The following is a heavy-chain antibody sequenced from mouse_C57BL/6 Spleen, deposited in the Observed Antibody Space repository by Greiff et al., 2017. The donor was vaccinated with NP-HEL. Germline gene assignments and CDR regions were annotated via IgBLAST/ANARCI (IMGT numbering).Heavy chain of an antibody. CDR1: GYTFTDYY. D-gene: IGHD2-5*01. CDR2: IGPGSGST. V-gene: IGHV1-77*01. CDR3: ARGGGLYSNYGGDFDY. Sequence: QVQLQQSGAELVKPGASVKISCKASGYTFTDYYINWVKQRPGQGLEWIGKIGPGSGSTYYNEKFKGKATLTADKSSSTAYMQLSSLTSEDSAVYFCARGGGLYSNYGGDFDYWGQGTTLTVSS. J-gene: IGHJ2*01.